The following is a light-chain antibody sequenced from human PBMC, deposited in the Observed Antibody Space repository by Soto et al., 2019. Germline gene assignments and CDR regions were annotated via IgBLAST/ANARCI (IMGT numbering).Light chain of an antibody. J-gene: IGLJ2*01. V-gene: IGLV2-14*01. CDR2: EVS. CDR3: SSYTRSSNLV. Sequence: QSALTQPASVSGSPGQSITISCTGTSSDVGGYNYVSWYQQHPGKAPKLMIYEVSNRPSGVSNRFSGSKSGNTASLTISCLQDEDETDSSCSSYTRSSNLVFGGGTKLTVL. CDR1: SSDVGGYNY.